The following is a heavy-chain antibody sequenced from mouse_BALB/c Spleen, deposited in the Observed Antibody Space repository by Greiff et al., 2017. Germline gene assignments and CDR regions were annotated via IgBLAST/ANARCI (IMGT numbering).Heavy chain of an antibody. Sequence: EVQLVESGGGLVQPGGSLKLSCAASGFTFSSYGMSWVRQTPDKRLELVATINSNGGSTYYPDSVKGRFTISRDNAKNTLYLQMSSLKSEDTAMYYCAREYYGSSYGGFAYWGQGTLVTVSA. V-gene: IGHV5-6-3*01. D-gene: IGHD1-1*01. CDR1: GFTFSSYG. CDR3: AREYYGSSYGGFAY. J-gene: IGHJ3*01. CDR2: INSNGGST.